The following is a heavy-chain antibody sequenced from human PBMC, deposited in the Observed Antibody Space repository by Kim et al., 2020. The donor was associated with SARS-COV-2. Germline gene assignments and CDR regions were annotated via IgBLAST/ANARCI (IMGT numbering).Heavy chain of an antibody. CDR2: IYPGDSDT. CDR3: ARHSYYYGSGSYRYYYGMDV. CDR1: GYSFTSYW. J-gene: IGHJ6*02. D-gene: IGHD3-10*01. Sequence: GESLKISCKGSGYSFTSYWIGWVRQMPGKGLEWMGIIYPGDSDTRYSPSFQGQVTISADKSISTAYLQWSSLKASDTAMYYCARHSYYYGSGSYRYYYGMDVWGQGTTVTVSS. V-gene: IGHV5-51*01.